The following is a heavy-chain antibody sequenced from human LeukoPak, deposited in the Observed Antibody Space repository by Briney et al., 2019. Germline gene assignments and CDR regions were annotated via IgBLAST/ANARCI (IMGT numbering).Heavy chain of an antibody. Sequence: KPSETLSLTCAVSGYSISSGYYWGGIRRPPGKGREWIGVIYHSGSTNYNPSLERRVTISVDTSKNQFSLKLSSVTAADTDVYYCARGRRYFYDSSANFDYWGQGILVTVSS. CDR1: GYSISSGYY. J-gene: IGHJ4*02. V-gene: IGHV4-38-2*01. D-gene: IGHD3-22*01. CDR3: ARGRRYFYDSSANFDY. CDR2: IYHSGST.